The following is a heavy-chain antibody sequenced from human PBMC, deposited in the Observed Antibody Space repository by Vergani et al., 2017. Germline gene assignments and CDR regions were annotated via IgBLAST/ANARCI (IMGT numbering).Heavy chain of an antibody. Sequence: QVQLVQSGAEVKKPGASVKVSCKASGYTFTSYAMHWVRQAPGQRLEWMGWINAGNGNTKYSQKFQGRFTITRDTSASTAYMELSSLRSEDTAVYYCARYYSSGWYETWGQGTMVTVSS. D-gene: IGHD6-19*01. CDR2: INAGNGNT. CDR3: ARYYSSGWYET. J-gene: IGHJ3*01. V-gene: IGHV1-3*01. CDR1: GYTFTSYA.